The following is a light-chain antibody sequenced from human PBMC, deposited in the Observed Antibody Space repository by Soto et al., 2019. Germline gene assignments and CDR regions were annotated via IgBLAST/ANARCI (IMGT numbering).Light chain of an antibody. CDR3: SSSTSSNTLV. CDR1: KNDIGSSYY. CDR2: GVS. V-gene: IGLV2-14*01. Sequence: QSALTQPASVSASPGQSITISCTGGKNDIGSSYYVSWYQQHPGKAPNLIIYGVSNRPSGTSDRFSGSKSGNTASLTISGLQADDEADYYCSSSTSSNTLVFGGGTKLTVL. J-gene: IGLJ3*02.